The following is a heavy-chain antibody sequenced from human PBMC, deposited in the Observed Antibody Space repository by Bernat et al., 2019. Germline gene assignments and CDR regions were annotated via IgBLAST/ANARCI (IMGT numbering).Heavy chain of an antibody. J-gene: IGHJ5*02. V-gene: IGHV4-31*03. Sequence: QVQLQESGPGLVKPSQTPSLTCTVSGGSISSGGYYWSWIRQHPGKGLEWIGYIYYSGSTYYNPSLKSRVTISVDTSKNQFSLKLSSVTAADTAVYYCARDLRPYYYGSGSYGIDPWGQGTLVTVSS. CDR2: IYYSGST. CDR3: ARDLRPYYYGSGSYGIDP. D-gene: IGHD3-10*01. CDR1: GGSISSGGYY.